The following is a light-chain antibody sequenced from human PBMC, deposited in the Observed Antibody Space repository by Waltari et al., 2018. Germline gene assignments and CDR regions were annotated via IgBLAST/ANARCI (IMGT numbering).Light chain of an antibody. CDR1: SSDVGGYAY. J-gene: IGLJ3*02. CDR3: CSYAGSYTFV. V-gene: IGLV2-11*01. Sequence: QSALTQPRSVSGSPGQSVTISCTGTSSDVGGYAYVSWYQQHPGKAPKVMIYDVNKRPSGVPDRFSGSKSGNTASLTISGLQAEDEADYCCCSYAGSYTFVFGGGTKLTVL. CDR2: DVN.